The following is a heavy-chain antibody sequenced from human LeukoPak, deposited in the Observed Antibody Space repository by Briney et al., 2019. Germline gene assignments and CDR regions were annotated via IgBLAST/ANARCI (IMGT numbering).Heavy chain of an antibody. CDR1: GFTFSSYA. J-gene: IGHJ6*03. CDR3: AKSSTFYYYYSMDV. V-gene: IGHV3-23*01. Sequence: GGSLRLSCAASGFTFSSYAMSWVRQAPGKGLEWVSAISGSGGSTYYADSVKGGFTIYRDNSKNTLYLQMNSLRAEDTAVYYCAKSSTFYYYYSMDVWGKGTTVTVSS. CDR2: ISGSGGST.